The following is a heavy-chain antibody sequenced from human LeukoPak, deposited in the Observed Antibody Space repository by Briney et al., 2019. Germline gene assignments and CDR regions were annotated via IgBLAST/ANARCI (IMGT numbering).Heavy chain of an antibody. CDR1: GFTFSSYA. V-gene: IGHV3-30*04. Sequence: GRSLRLFCAASGFTFSSYAMHWVRQAPGKGLEWVAVISYDGSNKYYADSVKGRFTISRDNSKNTLYLQMNSLRAEDTAVYYCATDYDTPFGYWGQGTLVTVSS. CDR3: ATDYDTPFGY. J-gene: IGHJ4*02. D-gene: IGHD4-17*01. CDR2: ISYDGSNK.